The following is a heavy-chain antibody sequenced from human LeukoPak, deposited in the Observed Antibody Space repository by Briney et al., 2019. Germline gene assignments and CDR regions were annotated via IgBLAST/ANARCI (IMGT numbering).Heavy chain of an antibody. J-gene: IGHJ4*02. V-gene: IGHV3-30*03. CDR3: ARAGAEAGDFDS. CDR2: ILYDGSHA. D-gene: IGHD3-10*01. CDR1: GFNFNSYS. Sequence: GGSLRLSCAASGFNFNSYSMHWVRQAPGKGLEWVTLILYDGSHAYYADSVKGRFTISRNNFKNTLYLQMNGLRVEDTAVYYCARAGAEAGDFDSWGQGTLVTVSS.